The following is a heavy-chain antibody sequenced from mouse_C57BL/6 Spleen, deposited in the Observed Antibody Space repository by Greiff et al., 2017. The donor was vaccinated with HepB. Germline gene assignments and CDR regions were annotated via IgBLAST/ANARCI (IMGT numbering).Heavy chain of an antibody. CDR2: IYPRDGST. CDR1: GYTFTSYD. J-gene: IGHJ3*01. CDR3: ARGGDYYGSRGAWFAY. V-gene: IGHV1-85*01. Sequence: QVQLQQSGPELVKPGASVKLSCKASGYTFTSYDINWVKQRPGQGLEWIGWIYPRDGSTKYNEKFKGKATLTVDTSSSTAYMGLHSLTSEDSAVYFWARGGDYYGSRGAWFAYWGQGTLVTVSA. D-gene: IGHD1-1*01.